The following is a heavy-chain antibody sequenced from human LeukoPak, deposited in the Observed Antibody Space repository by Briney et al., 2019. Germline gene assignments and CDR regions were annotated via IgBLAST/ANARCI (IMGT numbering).Heavy chain of an antibody. CDR3: AREFRVLPDI. J-gene: IGHJ3*02. D-gene: IGHD2-8*02. V-gene: IGHV3-74*01. Sequence: GGSLRLSCAASGFTFSSYWMHCVRKAPGKGLVWVSRINSDGSSTNYADSVKGRFTISRDNAKNTMSLQMNSLRAEDTAVYYCAREFRVLPDIWGQGTMVTVSS. CDR1: GFTFSSYW. CDR2: INSDGSST.